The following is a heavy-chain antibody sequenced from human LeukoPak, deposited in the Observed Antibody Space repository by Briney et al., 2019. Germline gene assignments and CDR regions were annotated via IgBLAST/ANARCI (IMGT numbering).Heavy chain of an antibody. CDR1: GFAVSSND. CDR2: IYSGGTT. CDR3: ARGPRGFDP. Sequence: SGGSLRLSCAAPGFAVSSNDMSWVRQAPAKGLEWISVIYSGGTTYNADSVKGRFTVSRDNSKNTLNLQMNSLRADDTAVYYCARGPRGFDPWGQGTLVTVSS. J-gene: IGHJ5*02. V-gene: IGHV3-53*01.